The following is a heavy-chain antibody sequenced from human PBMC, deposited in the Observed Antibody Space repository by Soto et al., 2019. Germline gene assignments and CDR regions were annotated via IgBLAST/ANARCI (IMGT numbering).Heavy chain of an antibody. V-gene: IGHV4-39*02. Sequence: KPSETLSLTCTVSGGSISSSSYYWGWIRHPPGKGLEWIGSIYYSGSTYYNPSLKSRVTIYVDTSKNQFSLKLSSVTAADTAVYYCAREDIVVVPAAIPHYYYYGMDVWGQGTTVTVSS. CDR3: AREDIVVVPAAIPHYYYYGMDV. CDR2: IYYSGST. CDR1: GGSISSSSYY. J-gene: IGHJ6*02. D-gene: IGHD2-2*02.